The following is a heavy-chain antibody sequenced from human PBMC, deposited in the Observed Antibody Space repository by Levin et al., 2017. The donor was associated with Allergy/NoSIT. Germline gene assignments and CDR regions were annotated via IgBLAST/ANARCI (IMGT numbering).Heavy chain of an antibody. CDR2: LPFPGAP. CDR1: SVSITLYF. D-gene: IGHD2-2*02. V-gene: IGHV4-4*07. J-gene: IGHJ4*02. Sequence: SAPLSLPFFFFSVSITLYFWICIWHPACPFLSFLGRLPFPGAPNYNLSLRDRITISADTSKRQFSLKMRSLTAADTAVYYCAREVLASCKSLSCYTDLDYWGQGARVTVSS. CDR3: AREVLASCKSLSCYTDLDY.